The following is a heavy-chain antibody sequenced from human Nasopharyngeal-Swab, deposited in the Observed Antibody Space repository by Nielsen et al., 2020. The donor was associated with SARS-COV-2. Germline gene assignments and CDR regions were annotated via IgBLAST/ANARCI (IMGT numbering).Heavy chain of an antibody. J-gene: IGHJ4*02. V-gene: IGHV3-21*01. Sequence: GESLKISCAASGFTFSSYSMNWVRQAPGKGLEWVSSISSSSSYIYYADSVKGRFTISRDNAKNSLYLQMNSLRAEDTAVYYCARDLAGSSAYCGGDCCLNDYWGQGTLVTVSS. D-gene: IGHD2-21*02. CDR2: ISSSSSYI. CDR3: ARDLAGSSAYCGGDCCLNDY. CDR1: GFTFSSYS.